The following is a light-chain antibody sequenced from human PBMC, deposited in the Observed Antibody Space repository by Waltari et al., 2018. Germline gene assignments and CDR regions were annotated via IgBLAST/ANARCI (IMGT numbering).Light chain of an antibody. CDR1: TSDIGTYDV. CDR3: CSFANDSRV. CDR2: EVS. Sequence: QSALTQPASVSGSPGQSITISCTGTTSDIGTYDVVSWFQQRPGKAPKLLISEVSKRPSLISQRFSGSKSGNTASLTIPGLQAEDEADYYCCSFANDSRVFGGGTKVTVL. J-gene: IGLJ3*02. V-gene: IGLV2-23*02.